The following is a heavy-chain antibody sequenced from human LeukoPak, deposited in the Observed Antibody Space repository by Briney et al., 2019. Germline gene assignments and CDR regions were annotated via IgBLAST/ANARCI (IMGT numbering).Heavy chain of an antibody. Sequence: SQTLSLTRTVSSGFISSHYWSWIRQPPGKGLEGMGYIYYSGSTDYNPSLKSRVTISVDTSKNQFSLKLSSVTAADTAVYYCARGPHYHDSSGYSPYYYYYMDVWGKGTTVTVSS. CDR3: ARGPHYHDSSGYSPYYYYYMDV. V-gene: IGHV4-59*11. J-gene: IGHJ6*03. CDR2: IYYSGST. D-gene: IGHD3-22*01. CDR1: SGFISSHY.